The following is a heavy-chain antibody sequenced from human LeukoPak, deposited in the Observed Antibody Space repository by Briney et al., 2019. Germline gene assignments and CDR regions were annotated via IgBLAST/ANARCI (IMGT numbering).Heavy chain of an antibody. V-gene: IGHV3-30*02. CDR2: IRYDGGNK. D-gene: IGHD6-19*01. CDR3: AKDHYSSGCDY. Sequence: GGSLRLSCAASGFTFSSYGMHWVRQAPGKGLEWVAFIRYDGGNKYYADSVKGRFTISRDNSKNTLYLQMNSLRAEDTAVYYCAKDHYSSGCDYWGQGTLVTVSS. J-gene: IGHJ4*02. CDR1: GFTFSSYG.